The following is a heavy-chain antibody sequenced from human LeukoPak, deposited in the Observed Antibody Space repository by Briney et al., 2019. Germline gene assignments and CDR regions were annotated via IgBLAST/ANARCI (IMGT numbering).Heavy chain of an antibody. Sequence: GGSLRLSCAASGFTFSSYEMNWVRQAPGKGLEWVSYISSSGSTIYYADSVKGRFTISRDNSKNSLYLQMNSLRAEDTAVYYCARGWYNSGYYCDYWGQGTLVTVSS. CDR1: GFTFSSYE. V-gene: IGHV3-48*03. J-gene: IGHJ4*02. CDR3: ARGWYNSGYYCDY. CDR2: ISSSGSTI. D-gene: IGHD6-19*01.